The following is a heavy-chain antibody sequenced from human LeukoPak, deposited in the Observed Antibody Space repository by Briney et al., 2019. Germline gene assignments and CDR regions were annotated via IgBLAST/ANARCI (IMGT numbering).Heavy chain of an antibody. CDR2: ISGGGGST. D-gene: IGHD1-26*01. CDR1: GFTFTSYS. J-gene: IGHJ4*02. Sequence: GGSLRLSCAASGFTFTSYSMNWVRQAPGKGLEWVSTISGGGGSTYYADSVKGRFTISRDNSKNTLYLQVNSLRTEDTAVYYCAKGGKWDVTPFDYWGQGTLVTVSS. CDR3: AKGGKWDVTPFDY. V-gene: IGHV3-23*01.